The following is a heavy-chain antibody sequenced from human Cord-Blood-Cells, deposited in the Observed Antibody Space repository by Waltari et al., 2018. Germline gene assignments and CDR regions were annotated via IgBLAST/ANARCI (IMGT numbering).Heavy chain of an antibody. CDR3: APSLFSPPPSCDI. CDR1: GSTFTSYD. D-gene: IGHD2-15*01. CDR2: MNPNTGNT. V-gene: IGHV1-8*01. Sequence: QVQLVQSGAEVKKPGASVKVSCQASGSTFTSYDINWVRQATGQGLEWMGWMNPNTGNTGYAQKFQGRGTMTRDTSISNSSPPPLPPCASPSPLSSSAPSLFSPPPSCDIWVQRTMVTVAS. J-gene: IGHJ3*02.